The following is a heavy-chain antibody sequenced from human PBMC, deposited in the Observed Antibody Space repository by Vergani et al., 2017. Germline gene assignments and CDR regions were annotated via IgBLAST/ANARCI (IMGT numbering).Heavy chain of an antibody. CDR1: GGSISSSSYY. D-gene: IGHD3-10*01. CDR2: IYYSGST. J-gene: IGHJ4*02. V-gene: IGHV4-39*01. Sequence: QLQLQESGPGLVKPSETLSLTCPVSGGSISSSSYYWGWLRQPPGKGLEWIGCIYYSGSTYYNPSLKSRVTISVDTSKNQFSLKLSSVTAADTAVYYGSMVGTMVRGVFDYWGQGTLVTVSS. CDR3: SMVGTMVRGVFDY.